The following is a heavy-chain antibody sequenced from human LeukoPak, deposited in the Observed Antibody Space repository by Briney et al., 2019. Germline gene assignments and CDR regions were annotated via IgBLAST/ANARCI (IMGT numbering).Heavy chain of an antibody. CDR1: GFTFSSHA. V-gene: IGHV3-23*01. CDR2: ISGSGGST. D-gene: IGHD2-2*01. Sequence: TGGSLRLSFAASGFTFSSHAMRRGRQAPGKGLEWVSAISGSGGSTYYADSVKGRFTISRDNSKNTLYLQMNSLRAEDTAVYYCAKSVTSIFDYWGQGTLVTVSS. CDR3: AKSVTSIFDY. J-gene: IGHJ4*02.